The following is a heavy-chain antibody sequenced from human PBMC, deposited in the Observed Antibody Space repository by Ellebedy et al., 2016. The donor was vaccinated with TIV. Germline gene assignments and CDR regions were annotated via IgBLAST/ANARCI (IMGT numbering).Heavy chain of an antibody. CDR3: AKSASNCTNGVCLNWFDP. V-gene: IGHV3-23*01. CDR2: ISGSGGST. D-gene: IGHD2-8*01. J-gene: IGHJ5*02. Sequence: GESLKISCAASGFSFSTYAMAWVRQAPGKGLEWLSAISGSGGSTYYADSVKGRFTISRDNSKNTLYLQMNSLRAEDTAVYYCAKSASNCTNGVCLNWFDPWGQGTLVTVSS. CDR1: GFSFSTYA.